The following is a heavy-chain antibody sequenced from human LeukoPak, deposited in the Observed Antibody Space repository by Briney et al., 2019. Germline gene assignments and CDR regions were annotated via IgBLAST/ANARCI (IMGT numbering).Heavy chain of an antibody. V-gene: IGHV5-10-1*01. Sequence: GESLKISCKGSGYSFTAYWISWVRQMPGKGLEWMGKIDPSDSYTNYSPSFQGHVTISADKSISTAYLQWSSLKASDTAMYYCARHGEGDWDYSDYWGQGTLATVSS. D-gene: IGHD2-21*02. J-gene: IGHJ4*02. CDR2: IDPSDSYT. CDR3: ARHGEGDWDYSDY. CDR1: GYSFTAYW.